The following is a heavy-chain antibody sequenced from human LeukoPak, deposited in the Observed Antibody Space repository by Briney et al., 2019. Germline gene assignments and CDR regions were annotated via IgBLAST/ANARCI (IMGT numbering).Heavy chain of an antibody. D-gene: IGHD3-3*01. J-gene: IGHJ6*04. CDR3: ASSSKIFGILVIPGYMDV. Sequence: PSQTLCLTCTVSRGSIGLGGYSWNWISPTPGKGLGWIGDISHTGSTSYNPSLNSRVTISVDMSKNEFSLRLSSVVAADTAVYYCASSSKIFGILVIPGYMDVWGTGTTVTVSS. CDR2: ISHTGST. CDR1: RGSIGLGGYS. V-gene: IGHV4-30-2*01.